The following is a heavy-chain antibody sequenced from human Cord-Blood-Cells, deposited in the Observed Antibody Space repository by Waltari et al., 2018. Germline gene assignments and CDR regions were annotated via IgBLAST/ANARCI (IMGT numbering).Heavy chain of an antibody. CDR1: GGSFSGYY. Sequence: QVQLQQWGAGLLKPSETLSLTCAVYGGSFSGYYWSWIRQPPGKGLEWIGEINHSGSTNYNPSLKGRVTISVDTSKNQFSLKLSSVTAADTAVYYCASGHYDILTGYYYGMDVWGQGTTVTVSS. D-gene: IGHD3-9*01. V-gene: IGHV4-34*01. CDR3: ASGHYDILTGYYYGMDV. CDR2: INHSGST. J-gene: IGHJ6*02.